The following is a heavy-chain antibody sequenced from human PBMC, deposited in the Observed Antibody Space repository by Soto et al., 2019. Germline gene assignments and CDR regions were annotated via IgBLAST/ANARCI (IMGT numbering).Heavy chain of an antibody. V-gene: IGHV4-59*13. CDR1: GGSISGYY. CDR2: IHYSGST. CDR3: SRSALYSGKYWGFDT. J-gene: IGHJ5*02. Sequence: SETLSLTCTVSGGSISGYYWSWIRHPPGKGLEWIGYIHYSGSTNYNPSLRSRVTTSVDRSKSQFSLKLSSVTAADTAVYYCSRSALYSGKYWGFDTWGKGNLVTV. D-gene: IGHD1-26*01.